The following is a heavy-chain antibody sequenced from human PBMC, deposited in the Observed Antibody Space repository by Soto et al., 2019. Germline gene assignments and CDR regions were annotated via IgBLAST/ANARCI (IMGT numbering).Heavy chain of an antibody. J-gene: IGHJ4*02. V-gene: IGHV3-49*03. CDR1: GFTFGDYA. Sequence: GGSLRLSCTASGFTFGDYAMSWFRQAPGKGLEWVGFIRSKAYGGTIEYAASVKGRFTISRDDSKSIAYLQMNSLQIEDTAVYYWFSYSSGYTYYFYYWGQGTLVTVSS. D-gene: IGHD3-22*01. CDR2: IRSKAYGGTI. CDR3: FSYSSGYTYYFYY.